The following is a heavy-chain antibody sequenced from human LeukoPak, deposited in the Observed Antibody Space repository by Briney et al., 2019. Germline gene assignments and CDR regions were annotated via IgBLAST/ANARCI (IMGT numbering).Heavy chain of an antibody. CDR3: ARGGDIGYLWNAFDF. Sequence: GGPLKPSFPPPGLTLNTFKLTGSGQAQGKGLRGFSYFGSSGASIHYADSVKGRFTISRDNAKNSLYLQMNSLRVEDTTVYFCARGGDIGYLWNAFDFWGQGTVVTVSS. J-gene: IGHJ3*01. D-gene: IGHD5-18*01. V-gene: IGHV3-48*03. CDR2: FGSSGASI. CDR1: GLTLNTF.